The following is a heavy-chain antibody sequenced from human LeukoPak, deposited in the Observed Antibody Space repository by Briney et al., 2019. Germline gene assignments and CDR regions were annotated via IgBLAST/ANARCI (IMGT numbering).Heavy chain of an antibody. J-gene: IGHJ4*02. CDR2: ISWNSGSV. D-gene: IGHD2-2*01. V-gene: IGHV3-9*01. Sequence: GGSLRLSCAASGFTFDDYAMHWVRQAPGKGLERVSGISWNSGSVGYADSVKGRFTISRDNAKNSLYLQMNSLRAEDTALYYCAKDYCSSTSCLSYYFDYWGQGTLVTVSS. CDR1: GFTFDDYA. CDR3: AKDYCSSTSCLSYYFDY.